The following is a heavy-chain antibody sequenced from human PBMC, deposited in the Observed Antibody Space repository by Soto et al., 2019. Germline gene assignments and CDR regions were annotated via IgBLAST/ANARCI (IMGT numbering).Heavy chain of an antibody. CDR1: GFTFSSYG. J-gene: IGHJ4*02. V-gene: IGHV3-30*03. CDR3: ATTPYSSSWYGQFDY. CDR2: ISYDGSNK. Sequence: PVGSLRLSCAASGFTFSSYGMHWVRQAPGKGLEWVAVISYDGSNKYYADSVKGRFTISRDNSKNTLYLQMNSLRAEDTAVYYCATTPYSSSWYGQFDYWGQGTLVTVSS. D-gene: IGHD6-13*01.